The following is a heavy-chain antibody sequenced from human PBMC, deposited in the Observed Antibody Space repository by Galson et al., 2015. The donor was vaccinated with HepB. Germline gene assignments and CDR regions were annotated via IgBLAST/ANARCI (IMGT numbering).Heavy chain of an antibody. Sequence: SLRLSCAASGFTFSSYWMSWVRQAPGKGLEWVANIKQDGSEKYYMDSVKGRFTISRDNAKNSLYLQMNSLRAEDTAVYYCASEKHRANLYSSSWHPKYYYYGMDVWGQGTTVTVSS. CDR1: GFTFSSYW. D-gene: IGHD6-13*01. CDR2: IKQDGSEK. J-gene: IGHJ6*02. V-gene: IGHV3-7*03. CDR3: ASEKHRANLYSSSWHPKYYYYGMDV.